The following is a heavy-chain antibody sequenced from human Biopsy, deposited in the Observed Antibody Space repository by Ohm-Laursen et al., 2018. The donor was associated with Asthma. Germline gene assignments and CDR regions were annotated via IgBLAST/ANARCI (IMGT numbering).Heavy chain of an antibody. CDR2: ISGSGRST. CDR3: PNAERELVRDGFAP. CDR1: GFTFSSYA. Sequence: SLRLSCAASGFTFSSYAMSTFRPAPGQGLAWVSAISGSGRSTYYAGSVKARFTISRDNSKNTLNLQMNSLRAECTGVYYCPNAERELVRDGFAPWGQGTMVTVSS. J-gene: IGHJ5*02. V-gene: IGHV3-23*01. D-gene: IGHD6-13*01.